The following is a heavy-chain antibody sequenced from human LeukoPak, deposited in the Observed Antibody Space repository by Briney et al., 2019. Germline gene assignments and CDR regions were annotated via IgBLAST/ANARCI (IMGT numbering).Heavy chain of an antibody. CDR3: ARDGVVAAGNPGLDY. Sequence: PGGSLRLSCAASGFTLRSYSMNWVRQAPGKGLEWVSSISSSSSYIYYADSVKGRFTISRDNAKDSLYLHMNSLRAEDTAVYYCARDGVVAAGNPGLDYWGQGTLVTVSS. CDR2: ISSSSSYI. J-gene: IGHJ4*02. CDR1: GFTLRSYS. D-gene: IGHD2-15*01. V-gene: IGHV3-21*01.